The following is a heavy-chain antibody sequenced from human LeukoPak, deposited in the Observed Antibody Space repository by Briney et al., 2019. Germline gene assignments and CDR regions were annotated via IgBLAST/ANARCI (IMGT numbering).Heavy chain of an antibody. V-gene: IGHV1-46*01. CDR1: GYTFTSYY. D-gene: IGHD4-23*01. Sequence: ASVKVSCKASGYTFTSYYIHWVRQAPGQGLEWMRIINPSGGSTSYAQKFQGRVTMTRDMSTSTVYMELSSLRSEDTAVYYCARESLRATVVTPGDYWGQGTLVTVSP. CDR2: INPSGGST. J-gene: IGHJ4*02. CDR3: ARESLRATVVTPGDY.